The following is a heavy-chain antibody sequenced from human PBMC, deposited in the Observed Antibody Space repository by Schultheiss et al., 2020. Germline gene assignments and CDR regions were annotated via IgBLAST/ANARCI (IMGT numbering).Heavy chain of an antibody. J-gene: IGHJ4*02. V-gene: IGHV4-30-2*01. Sequence: SETLSLTCTVSGGSISSGGYSWSWIRQPPGKGLEWIGYIYHSGSTYYNPSLKSRVSMSLDTSKSQFSLKVTSVTAADTAVYYCVRVCRASQSCYFDSWGQGALVNVSS. CDR1: GGSISSGGYS. CDR2: IYHSGST. CDR3: VRVCRASQSCYFDS.